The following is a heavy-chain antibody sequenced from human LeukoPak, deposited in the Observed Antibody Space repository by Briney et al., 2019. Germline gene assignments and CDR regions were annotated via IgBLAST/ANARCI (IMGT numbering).Heavy chain of an antibody. D-gene: IGHD6-13*01. CDR2: ISSSGSTI. Sequence: LSLTCTVSGGSISSSSYYWGWIRQAPGKGLEWVSYISSSGSTIYYADSVKGRFTISRDNAKNSLYLQMNSLRAEDTAVYYCASAAAGNFFGWGQGTLVTVSS. J-gene: IGHJ4*02. V-gene: IGHV3-11*04. CDR3: ASAAAGNFFG. CDR1: GGSISSSSYY.